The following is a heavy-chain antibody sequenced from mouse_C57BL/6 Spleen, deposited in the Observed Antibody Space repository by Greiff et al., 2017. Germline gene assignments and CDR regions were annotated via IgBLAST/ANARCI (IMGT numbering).Heavy chain of an antibody. J-gene: IGHJ2*01. V-gene: IGHV1-52*01. CDR2: IDPSDSET. CDR1: GYTFTSYW. D-gene: IGHD2-3*01. Sequence: QVHVKQPGAELVRPGSSVKLSCKASGYTFTSYWMHWVKQRPIQGLEWIGNIDPSDSETHYNQKFKDKATLTVDKSSSTAYMQLSSLTSEDSAVYYCASGYYAFDYWGQGTTLTVSS. CDR3: ASGYYAFDY.